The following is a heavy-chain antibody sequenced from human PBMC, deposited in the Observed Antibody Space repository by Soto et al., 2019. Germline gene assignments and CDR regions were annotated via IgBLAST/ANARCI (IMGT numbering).Heavy chain of an antibody. D-gene: IGHD5-18*01. CDR1: GGSIRNYY. V-gene: IGHV4-4*07. Sequence: QVQLQESGPGLVRPSETLSLTCTVSGGSIRNYYWAWIRQSAGKGLAWIGRIYPSGMTHYNPSPTGRVTMSIDTSKNPFSRRLTSVTAADTATYYGARDYDVNTALDYWYFDLWGRGTLVTVSS. CDR2: IYPSGMT. CDR3: ARDYDVNTALDYWYFDL. J-gene: IGHJ2*01.